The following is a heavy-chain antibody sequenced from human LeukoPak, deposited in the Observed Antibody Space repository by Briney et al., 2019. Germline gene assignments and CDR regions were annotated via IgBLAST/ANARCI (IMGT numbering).Heavy chain of an antibody. Sequence: HPGGSLRLSCAASGFTFSTYAMTWVRQAPGKGLEWVSTIDSVRNTHYADSVKGRFTISRDNSKNTVHLQMNSLRAEDTAVYYCAKRLSASDWFEVDYWGQGTLVTVSS. CDR3: AKRLSASDWFEVDY. CDR2: IDSVRNT. J-gene: IGHJ4*02. D-gene: IGHD3-9*01. V-gene: IGHV3-23*01. CDR1: GFTFSTYA.